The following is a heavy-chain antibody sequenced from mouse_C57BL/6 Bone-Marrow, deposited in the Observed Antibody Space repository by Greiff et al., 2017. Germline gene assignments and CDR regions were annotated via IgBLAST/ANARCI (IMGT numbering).Heavy chain of an antibody. CDR3: ARDYSNPYAMDY. CDR2: IDPSDSST. Sequence: VQLKQPGAELVMPGASVKLSCKASGYTFTSYWMHWVKQRPGQGLEWIGEIDPSDSSTNYNQKFKGKSTLTVDKSSSTAYMQLSSLTSEDSAVYYCARDYSNPYAMDYWGQGTSVTVSS. V-gene: IGHV1-69*01. CDR1: GYTFTSYW. D-gene: IGHD2-5*01. J-gene: IGHJ4*01.